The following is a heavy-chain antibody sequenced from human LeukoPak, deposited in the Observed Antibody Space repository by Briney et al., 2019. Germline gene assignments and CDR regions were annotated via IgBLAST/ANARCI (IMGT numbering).Heavy chain of an antibody. CDR2: MDYSGNT. CDR3: ARYASGSYFRGIDY. D-gene: IGHD1-26*01. V-gene: IGHV4-39*07. CDR1: GGSISSYY. J-gene: IGHJ4*02. Sequence: SETLSLTCTVSGGSISSYYWSWIRQPPGKGLEWIGSMDYSGNTYYNPSLKSRLTVSIDTSKNQFSLKLNSVTAADTAVYYCARYASGSYFRGIDYWGQGTLVTVSS.